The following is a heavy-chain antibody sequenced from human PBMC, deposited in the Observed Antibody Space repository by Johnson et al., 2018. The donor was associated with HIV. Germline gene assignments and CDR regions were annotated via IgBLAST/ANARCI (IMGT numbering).Heavy chain of an antibody. V-gene: IGHV3-30*04. CDR2: ISYDGSNT. CDR3: ARSPRIVVVVAATVGHAFDI. J-gene: IGHJ3*02. CDR1: GFTFSTYA. D-gene: IGHD2-15*01. Sequence: QVHLVESGGDLVQPGGSLRLSCAASGFTFSTYAMHWVRQAPGKGLEWLIVISYDGSNTYYADSVKGRFTISRDNSKNTLYLQMTSLRAEDTAVYYCARSPRIVVVVAATVGHAFDIWGQGTMVTVSS.